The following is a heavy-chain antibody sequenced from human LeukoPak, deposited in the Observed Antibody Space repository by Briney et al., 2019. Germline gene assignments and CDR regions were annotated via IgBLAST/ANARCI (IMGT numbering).Heavy chain of an antibody. V-gene: IGHV3-30*18. D-gene: IGHD6-13*01. J-gene: IGHJ5*02. Sequence: GGSLRLSCAASGLTFSSYGMHWVRQAPGKGLEWVAVISYDGSDKSYADSVKGRFTISRDNSKNTLFLQMNSLRAEDTAVYYCAKDTSSWCNWFDPWGQGTLVTVSS. CDR3: AKDTSSWCNWFDP. CDR2: ISYDGSDK. CDR1: GLTFSSYG.